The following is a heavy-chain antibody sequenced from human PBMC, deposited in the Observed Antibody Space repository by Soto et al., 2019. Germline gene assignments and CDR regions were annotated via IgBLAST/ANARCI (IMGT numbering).Heavy chain of an antibody. J-gene: IGHJ3*02. V-gene: IGHV1-69*02. Sequence: SVKVSCKASGGTFRTYTVIWVRQAPGQGLEWMGRILPMVDITNSAQSFQGRLTMTADKSTSTVYLELSSLRFEDTALYYCTLGSWSAETFDIWGQ. D-gene: IGHD2-2*01. CDR3: TLGSWSAETFDI. CDR2: ILPMVDIT. CDR1: GGTFRTYT.